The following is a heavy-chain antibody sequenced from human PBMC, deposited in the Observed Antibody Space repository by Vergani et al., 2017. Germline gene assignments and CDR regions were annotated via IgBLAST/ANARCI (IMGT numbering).Heavy chain of an antibody. CDR1: GFTFSSYG. CDR3: AKDQYCSGGSGYGNWYYYYGMDV. J-gene: IGHJ6*02. V-gene: IGHV3-30*18. D-gene: IGHD2-15*01. Sequence: QVQLVESGGGVVQPGRSLRLSCAASGFTFSSYGMHWVRQAPGKGLEGVAVISYDGSNKYYADSVKGRFTISRDNSKNALYLQMNSLRAEDTAVYYCAKDQYCSGGSGYGNWYYYYGMDVWGQGTTVTVSS. CDR2: ISYDGSNK.